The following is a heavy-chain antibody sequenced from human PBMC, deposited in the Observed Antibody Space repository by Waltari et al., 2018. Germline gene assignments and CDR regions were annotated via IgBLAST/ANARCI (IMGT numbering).Heavy chain of an antibody. CDR3: AGGYSSGWYAY. V-gene: IGHV4-39*01. CDR1: GHSISPGRYS. Sequence: QLHLQQSGPGLVTPSETLSPPCRVSGHSISPGRYSWGWIRQPPGKGLEWIGSAFHGGTTHYNPSLKSRVTISIDTSRNQFSLTLSSVTAADTAVFYCAGGYSSGWYAYWGQGTQVTVPS. CDR2: AFHGGTT. D-gene: IGHD6-19*01. J-gene: IGHJ4*02.